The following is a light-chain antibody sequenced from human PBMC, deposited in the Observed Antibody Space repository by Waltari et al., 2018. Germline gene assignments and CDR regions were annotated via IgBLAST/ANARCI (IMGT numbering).Light chain of an antibody. V-gene: IGKV1-12*01. CDR1: QGIRRW. CDR3: QEANSFPLT. J-gene: IGKJ4*01. Sequence: DIQMTQSPPSVSASVGDRVTITCRASQGIRRWLSWYQQKPGKAPKLLIYATSNLQSGVPSRFSGSGSGTEFTLTISSLQPEDVATYYCQEANSFPLTFGGGTKVEI. CDR2: ATS.